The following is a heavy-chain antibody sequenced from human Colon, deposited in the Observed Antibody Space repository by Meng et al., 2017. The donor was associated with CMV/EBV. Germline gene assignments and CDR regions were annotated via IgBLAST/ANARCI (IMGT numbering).Heavy chain of an antibody. Sequence: GESLKISCAASGFTFSSYSMNWVRQAPGKGLEWVGFVRSKAYGGTDYAASVKGRFSISRDDSKSIAYLQMNGLKIEDTAVYYCARGSYASSPIGMDVWGQGTTVTVSS. D-gene: IGHD3-16*01. CDR3: ARGSYASSPIGMDV. CDR2: VRSKAYGGT. J-gene: IGHJ6*02. CDR1: GFTFSSYS. V-gene: IGHV3-49*04.